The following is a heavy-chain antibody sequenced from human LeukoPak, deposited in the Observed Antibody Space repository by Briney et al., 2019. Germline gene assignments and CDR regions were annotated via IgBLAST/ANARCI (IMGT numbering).Heavy chain of an antibody. CDR1: GLSVSSNF. CDR3: ARVSVGRYYFDN. V-gene: IGHV3-53*01. CDR2: IYGGGST. Sequence: GGSLRLSCAATGLSVSSNFMSWVRQAPGKGLEWVSVIYGGGSTYYADSVKGRFTISRDTPKNTLYLQMNSLRAEDTAVYYCARVSVGRYYFDNWGQGTPVTVS. D-gene: IGHD3-3*02. J-gene: IGHJ4*02.